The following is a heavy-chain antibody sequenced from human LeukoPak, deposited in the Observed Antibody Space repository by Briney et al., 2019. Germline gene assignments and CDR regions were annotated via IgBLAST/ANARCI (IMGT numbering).Heavy chain of an antibody. Sequence: PGGSLRLSCAASGFTFSSYAMSWVRQAPGKGLEWDSGISGSGGSTNYADSVKGRFTISRDNSKNTLYLQMNSLRAEDTAVYYCAKDSRYSGNIKAFDIWGQGTMVTVSS. CDR3: AKDSRYSGNIKAFDI. CDR2: ISGSGGST. V-gene: IGHV3-23*01. CDR1: GFTFSSYA. D-gene: IGHD1-26*01. J-gene: IGHJ3*02.